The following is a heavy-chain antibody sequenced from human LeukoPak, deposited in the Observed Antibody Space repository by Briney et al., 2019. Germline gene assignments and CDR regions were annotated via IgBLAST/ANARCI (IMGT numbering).Heavy chain of an antibody. J-gene: IGHJ4*02. D-gene: IGHD3-10*01. CDR3: AKGGGAGSYYNGYFDY. CDR2: ISWNSGVT. CDR1: GFTFDEYA. Sequence: GRSLRLSCAASGFTFDEYAMYWVRQVPGKGLEWVSGISWNSGVTAYADSVKGRFTISRDNAKNFLYLQMNSLRVEDTALYYCAKGGGAGSYYNGYFDYWGQGTLVTVSS. V-gene: IGHV3-9*01.